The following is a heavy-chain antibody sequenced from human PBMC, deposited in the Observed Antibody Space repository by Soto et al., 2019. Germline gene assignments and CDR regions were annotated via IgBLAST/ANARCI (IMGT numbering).Heavy chain of an antibody. CDR2: ISGSGGSI. CDR3: ARSAYGSGDGNDY. Sequence: ETLSLTCTVSGGSISSSSYYWGWVRQAPGKGLEWVSAISGSGGSISYAESVKGRFTISRDNAKNTLYLQMNSLRAEDTAVYYCARSAYGSGDGNDYWGQGTLVTVSS. D-gene: IGHD3-10*01. CDR1: GGSISSSSYY. V-gene: IGHV3-74*01. J-gene: IGHJ4*02.